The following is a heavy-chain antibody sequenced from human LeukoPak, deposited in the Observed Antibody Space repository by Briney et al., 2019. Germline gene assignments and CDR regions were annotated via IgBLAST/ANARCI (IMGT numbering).Heavy chain of an antibody. V-gene: IGHV1-8*01. J-gene: IGHJ4*02. CDR3: VRGDPGIAVAGIDLPWS. CDR2: MNPNSGNT. CDR1: GYTFTSYD. D-gene: IGHD6-19*01. Sequence: ASVKVSCKASGYTFTSYDINWVRQATGQGLEWMGWMNPNSGNTGYAQKFQGRVTMTRNTSISTAYMELSSLKSEDTAVYYCVRGDPGIAVAGIDLPWSWGQGTLVTVSS.